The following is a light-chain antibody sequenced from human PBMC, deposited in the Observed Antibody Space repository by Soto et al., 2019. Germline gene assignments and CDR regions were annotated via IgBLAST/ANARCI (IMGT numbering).Light chain of an antibody. Sequence: EIVLTQSPATLSLSPGERATLSCRASRGVTTTYLAWYQHKPGQAPRLLIYGASNRATGIPDRFSGSGSGTDFTLTISRLEPEDFAVYFCQQYGGSPLFTFCPGTKVDFK. V-gene: IGKV3-20*01. CDR3: QQYGGSPLFT. CDR2: GAS. CDR1: RGVTTTY. J-gene: IGKJ3*01.